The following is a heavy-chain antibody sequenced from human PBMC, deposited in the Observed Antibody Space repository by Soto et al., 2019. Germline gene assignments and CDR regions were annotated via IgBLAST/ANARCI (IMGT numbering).Heavy chain of an antibody. CDR2: INSDGSST. D-gene: IGHD6-6*01. Sequence: GVLRLSCAASGFTFSSYWMHWVRQAPGKGLVWVSRINSDGSSTSYADSVKGRFTISRDNAKNTLYLQMNSLRAEDTAVYYCARHSSSRSSFDYWGQGTLVTVSS. CDR3: ARHSSSRSSFDY. J-gene: IGHJ4*02. V-gene: IGHV3-74*01. CDR1: GFTFSSYW.